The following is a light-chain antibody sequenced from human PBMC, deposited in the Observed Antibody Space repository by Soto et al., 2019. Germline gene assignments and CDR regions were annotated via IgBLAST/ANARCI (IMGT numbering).Light chain of an antibody. J-gene: IGKJ4*01. CDR2: DAS. Sequence: DIQMTQSPSTLSASVGDRVTITCRASQSISSWVAWYQQKPGKAPKLLIYDASSLESGVPSRFSGSGSGTEFTLTISSLQPDDFATYYCKQYNSYPLTFGGGTKVEIK. CDR1: QSISSW. CDR3: KQYNSYPLT. V-gene: IGKV1-5*01.